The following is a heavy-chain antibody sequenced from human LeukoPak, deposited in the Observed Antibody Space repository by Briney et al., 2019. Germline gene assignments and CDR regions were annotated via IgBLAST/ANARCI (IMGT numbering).Heavy chain of an antibody. CDR1: XXXXSSYX. D-gene: IGHD1-1*01. J-gene: IGHJ4*02. CDR3: ARSKNWYYFDY. CDR2: IKQDGSEK. Sequence: GGSLRLSXAAXXXXXSSYXXSWVRQAXXXXXXWVANIKQDGSEKYYVDSVKGRFTISRDNAKNSLYLQMNSLRAEDTAVYYCARSKNWYYFDYWGQGTLVTVSS. V-gene: IGHV3-7*01.